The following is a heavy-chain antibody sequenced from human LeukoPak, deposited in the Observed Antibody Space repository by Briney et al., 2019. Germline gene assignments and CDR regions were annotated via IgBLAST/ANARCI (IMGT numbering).Heavy chain of an antibody. D-gene: IGHD2-2*03. J-gene: IGHJ4*02. CDR3: FLTGYCSSTSCYPPDY. CDR2: IYHSGST. V-gene: IGHV4-38-2*02. CDR1: GYSISSGYY. Sequence: SETLSLTCTVSGYSISSGYYWGWIRQPPGKGLEWIGSIYHSGSTYYNPSLKSRVTISVDTSKNQFSLKLSSVTAADTAVYYCFLTGYCSSTSCYPPDYWGQGTLVTVSS.